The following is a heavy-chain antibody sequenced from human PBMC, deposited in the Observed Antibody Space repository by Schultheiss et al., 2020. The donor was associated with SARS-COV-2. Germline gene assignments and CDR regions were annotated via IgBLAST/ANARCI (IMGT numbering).Heavy chain of an antibody. V-gene: IGHV4-4*07. CDR1: GGSISSYY. D-gene: IGHD3-22*01. J-gene: IGHJ4*02. CDR3: ARDGWDSSGYYSHY. Sequence: SETLSLTCTVSGGSISSYYWSWIRQPAGKGLEWIGRIYTSGSTNYNPSLKSRVTISVDTSKNQFSLKLSSVTAADTAVYYCARDGWDSSGYYSHYWGQGTLVTVSS. CDR2: IYTSGST.